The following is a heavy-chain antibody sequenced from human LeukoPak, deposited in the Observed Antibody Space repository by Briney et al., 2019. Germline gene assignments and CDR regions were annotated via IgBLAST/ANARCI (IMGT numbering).Heavy chain of an antibody. CDR1: GFTVSSSY. D-gene: IGHD2-15*01. J-gene: IGHJ6*02. V-gene: IGHV3-53*01. CDR3: VKDLGSAITSALALDV. CDR2: IYSGGRT. Sequence: PGGSLRLSCAASGFTVSSSYMSWVRQAPGKGLEWVSVIYSGGRTFYADSVRGRFTISRDNRKNLLHLQMNSLRPDDSAVYYCVKDLGSAITSALALDVWGQGTTVTVSS.